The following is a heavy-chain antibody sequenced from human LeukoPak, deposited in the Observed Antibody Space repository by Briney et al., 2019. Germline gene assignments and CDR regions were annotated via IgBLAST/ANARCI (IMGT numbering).Heavy chain of an antibody. CDR2: IYYSGST. CDR3: ARGGGAGVDYDFWSGYYIGIEFDY. CDR1: GGSISSYY. V-gene: IGHV4-59*01. D-gene: IGHD3-3*01. J-gene: IGHJ4*02. Sequence: SETLSLTCTVSGGSISSYYWSWIRQPPGKGLEWIGYIYYSGSTNYNPSLKSRVTISVDTSKNQFSLKLSSVTAADTAVYYCARGGGAGVDYDFWSGYYIGIEFDYWGQGTLVTVSS.